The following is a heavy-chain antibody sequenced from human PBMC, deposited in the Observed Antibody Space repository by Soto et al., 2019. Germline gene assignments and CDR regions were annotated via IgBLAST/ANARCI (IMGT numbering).Heavy chain of an antibody. CDR3: ARPLWSGYYTWVRGAPVDY. V-gene: IGHV5-51*01. Sequence: GESLKISCKGSGYSFTSYWIGWVRQMPGKGLEWMGIIYPGDSDTRYSPSFQGQVTISADKSISTAYLQWSSLKASDTAMYYCARPLWSGYYTWVRGAPVDYWGQGTLVTVSS. J-gene: IGHJ4*02. CDR2: IYPGDSDT. D-gene: IGHD3-3*01. CDR1: GYSFTSYW.